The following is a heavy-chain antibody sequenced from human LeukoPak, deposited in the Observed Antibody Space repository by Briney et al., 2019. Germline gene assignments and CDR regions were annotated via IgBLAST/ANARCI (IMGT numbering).Heavy chain of an antibody. D-gene: IGHD3-16*02. J-gene: IGHJ4*02. Sequence: VGSLRLSCAASGFTFSSYAMSWVRQAPGKGLEWVSAISGSGGSTYYADSVKGRFTISRDNSKNTLYLQMNSLRAEDTAVYYCAKGGDYDYVWGSYRLLDYWGQGTLVTVSS. CDR2: ISGSGGST. CDR1: GFTFSSYA. V-gene: IGHV3-23*01. CDR3: AKGGDYDYVWGSYRLLDY.